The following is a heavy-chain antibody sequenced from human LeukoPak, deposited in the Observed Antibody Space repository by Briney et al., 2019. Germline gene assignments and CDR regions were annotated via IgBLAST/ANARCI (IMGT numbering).Heavy chain of an antibody. V-gene: IGHV4-59*01. J-gene: IGHJ3*02. D-gene: IGHD5-18*01. CDR2: IDYRGST. CDR3: ARSRSGYSYDHAAFDI. Sequence: GSLRLSCAASGFTFSNAWMNWVRQAPGKGLEWIAYIDYRGSTTYNPSLKSRVTISVDTSRNQFSLKLSSVTAADTAVYYCARSRSGYSYDHAAFDIWGQGTMVTVSS. CDR1: GFTFSNAW.